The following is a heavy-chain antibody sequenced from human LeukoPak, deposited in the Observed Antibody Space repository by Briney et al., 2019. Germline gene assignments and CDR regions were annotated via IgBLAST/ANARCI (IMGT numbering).Heavy chain of an antibody. CDR2: IYYSGST. J-gene: IGHJ5*02. CDR1: GGSISSSSYY. Sequence: SETLSLTCTVSGGSISSSSYYWGWIRQPPGKGLEWIGSIYYSGSTYYNPSLKSRVTISVDTSKNQFSLKLSSVTAADTAVYYCARDHHDYSNPTLHNWFDPWGQGTLVTVSS. V-gene: IGHV4-39*07. D-gene: IGHD4-11*01. CDR3: ARDHHDYSNPTLHNWFDP.